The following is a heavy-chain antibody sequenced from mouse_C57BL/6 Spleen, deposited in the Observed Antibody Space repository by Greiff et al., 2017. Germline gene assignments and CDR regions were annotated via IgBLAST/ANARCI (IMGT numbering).Heavy chain of an antibody. CDR3: ARSRGYDGSSFAY. V-gene: IGHV1-55*01. J-gene: IGHJ3*01. Sequence: QVQLQQSGAELVKPGASVKMSCKASGYTFTSYWITWVKPRPGQGLEWIGDIYPGSGSTNYNEKFKSKATLTVDTSSSTAYMQLSSLTSEDSAVYYCARSRGYDGSSFAYWGQGTLVTVSA. D-gene: IGHD2-3*01. CDR1: GYTFTSYW. CDR2: IYPGSGST.